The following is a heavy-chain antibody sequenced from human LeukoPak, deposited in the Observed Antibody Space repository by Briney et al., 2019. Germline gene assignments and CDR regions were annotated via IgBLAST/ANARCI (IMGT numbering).Heavy chain of an antibody. J-gene: IGHJ3*02. CDR1: GGTFSSYA. Sequence: VASVKVSCKASGGTFSSYAISWVRQAPGQGLEWMGGIIPIFGTASYAQKFQGRVTITADKSTSTAYMELSSLRSEDTAVYYCASPRELRYFDWFKDHDAFDIWGQGTMVTVSS. D-gene: IGHD3-9*01. CDR3: ASPRELRYFDWFKDHDAFDI. V-gene: IGHV1-69*06. CDR2: IIPIFGTA.